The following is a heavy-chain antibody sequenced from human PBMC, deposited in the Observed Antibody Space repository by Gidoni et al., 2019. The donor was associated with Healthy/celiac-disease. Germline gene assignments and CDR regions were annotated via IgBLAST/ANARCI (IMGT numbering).Heavy chain of an antibody. CDR2: LYPSGGST. V-gene: IGHV1-46*04. CDR1: GYTFTSYY. D-gene: IGHD4-4*01. Sequence: QVQLVQSGAVVKKPGASVKVSCKASGYTFTSYYMHWVRQAPGQGLEWMGILYPSGGSTSYAQKLQGRVTMTRDTSTSTVYMELSSLRSEETAVYYCARGWGDTVTTMNWFDPWGQGTLVTVSS. J-gene: IGHJ5*02. CDR3: ARGWGDTVTTMNWFDP.